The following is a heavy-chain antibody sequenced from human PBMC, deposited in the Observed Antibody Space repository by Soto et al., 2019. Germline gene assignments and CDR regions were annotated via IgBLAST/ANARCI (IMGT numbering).Heavy chain of an antibody. V-gene: IGHV3-48*01. D-gene: IGHD1-1*01. Sequence: EVQLVDSGGGLVEPGGSLRLSCAASGFPFSSYSMNWVRQAPGKGLEWLSYISSSRTTIFYADSVKGRFTISRDNAKNSLYLQINSLRAEDTAVYYCATVGDLGGNAWKYYFDYWGQGTLVTVSS. J-gene: IGHJ4*02. CDR1: GFPFSSYS. CDR3: ATVGDLGGNAWKYYFDY. CDR2: ISSSRTTI.